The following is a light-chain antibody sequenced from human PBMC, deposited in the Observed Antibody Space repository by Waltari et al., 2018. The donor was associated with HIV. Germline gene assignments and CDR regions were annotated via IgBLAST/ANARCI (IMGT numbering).Light chain of an antibody. V-gene: IGLV2-14*03. Sequence: QSALTQPASRSGSPGQSSTISCTGTIRAIGIFDSVCWSQQLPGRTPQLLIFGVSSRPSGISSRFPGSKAGNTASLTISGLQAQDEALYYCSSYTVFHVFVFGGGTTLTVL. CDR1: IRAIGIFDS. J-gene: IGLJ2*01. CDR2: GVS. CDR3: SSYTVFHVFV.